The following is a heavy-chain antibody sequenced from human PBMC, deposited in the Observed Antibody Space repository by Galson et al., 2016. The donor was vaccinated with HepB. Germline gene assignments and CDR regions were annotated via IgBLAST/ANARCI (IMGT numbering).Heavy chain of an antibody. V-gene: IGHV4-61*01. J-gene: IGHJ6*02. CDR1: GESVINDRYY. D-gene: IGHD2-15*01. Sequence: SETLSLTCIVSGESVINDRYYWTWIRQPPGKGLEWIGCIDYSGSTNYSPSLKSRVTISLDASENQVSLRLSSVTAADTAIYYCARGRRTICNGSICYKDSYYYAMDVWGQGNTVAVSS. CDR3: ARGRRTICNGSICYKDSYYYAMDV. CDR2: IDYSGST.